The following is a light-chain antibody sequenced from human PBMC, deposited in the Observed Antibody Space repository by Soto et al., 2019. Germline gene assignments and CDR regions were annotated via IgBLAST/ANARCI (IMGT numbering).Light chain of an antibody. V-gene: IGLV2-14*01. J-gene: IGLJ2*01. CDR3: SSYTSSSTPVV. Sequence: QSALTQPASVSGSPGQPITISCTGNSSDVGGYNYVSWYQQHPGKAPKLMIYEVSNRPSGVSNRFSGSKSGNTASLTISGLQAEDEADYYCSSYTSSSTPVVFGGGTKLTVL. CDR1: SSDVGGYNY. CDR2: EVS.